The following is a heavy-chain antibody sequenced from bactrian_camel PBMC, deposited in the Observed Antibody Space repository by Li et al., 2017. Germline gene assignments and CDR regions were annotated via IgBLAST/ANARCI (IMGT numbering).Heavy chain of an antibody. CDR2: IYTGSGNT. CDR3: VRDVYGLDY. Sequence: VESGGSLRLSCTTSRYIASDTFCMGWFRQAPGKEREGVARIYTGSGNTYYADSVKGRFTISQDNAENTVYLQMNSLKPEDTAVYYCVRDVYGLDYWGQGTQVTVS. CDR1: RYIASDTFC. V-gene: IGHV3S25*01. D-gene: IGHD5*01. J-gene: IGHJ4*01.